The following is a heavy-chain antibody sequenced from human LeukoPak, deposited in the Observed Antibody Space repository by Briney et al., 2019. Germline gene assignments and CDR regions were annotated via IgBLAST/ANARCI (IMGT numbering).Heavy chain of an antibody. J-gene: IGHJ4*02. Sequence: SETLSLTCTVSGGSISSYYWSWIRQPPGKGLEWIGYIYYSGSTNYNPSLKSRVTISVDTSKNQFSLKLSSVTAADTAVYYCARDGTGFAKYWGQGTLVTVSS. CDR1: GGSISSYY. D-gene: IGHD1-1*01. CDR2: IYYSGST. V-gene: IGHV4-59*01. CDR3: ARDGTGFAKY.